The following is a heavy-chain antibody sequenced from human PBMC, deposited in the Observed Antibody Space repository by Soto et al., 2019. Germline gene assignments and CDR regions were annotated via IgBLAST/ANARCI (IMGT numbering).Heavy chain of an antibody. Sequence: QVQLQASGPGLVKPSQTLSLTCTVSGGSISSGSYYWRWIRQHPGKGLEWIGYIYYSGTTYYNPSIKSRITISLDTPKNQFSLKLSSVTAADTAVYYCARTPEDTAMPYTFDYWGQGTLVTVSS. CDR3: ARTPEDTAMPYTFDY. V-gene: IGHV4-31*03. CDR2: IYYSGTT. CDR1: GGSISSGSYY. J-gene: IGHJ4*02. D-gene: IGHD5-18*01.